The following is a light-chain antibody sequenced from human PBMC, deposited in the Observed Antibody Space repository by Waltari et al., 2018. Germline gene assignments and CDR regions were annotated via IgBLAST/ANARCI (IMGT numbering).Light chain of an antibody. V-gene: IGKV1-5*03. CDR1: QSISSW. Sequence: DIQMTQSPSTLSASVGDRVTITCRASQSISSWLAWYQQKPGKAPKLLIYKASNLESGVPSRFSGSGSVTEFTLTISCLQPDDFATYYCQQYNSYSGFTFGPGTKVDIK. J-gene: IGKJ3*01. CDR2: KAS. CDR3: QQYNSYSGFT.